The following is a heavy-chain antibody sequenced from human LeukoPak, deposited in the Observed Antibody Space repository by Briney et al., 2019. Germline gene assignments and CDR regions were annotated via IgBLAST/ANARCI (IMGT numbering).Heavy chain of an antibody. CDR3: ARYCSGGSCQTFDY. Sequence: PQTLSLTCTVSGGSISSGDYYWSWIRQPPGKGLEWIGYIYYSGSTYYNPSLKSRVTISVDTSKNQFSLKLSSVTAADTAVYYCARYCSGGSCQTFDYWGQGTLVTVSS. CDR2: IYYSGST. J-gene: IGHJ4*02. D-gene: IGHD2-15*01. CDR1: GGSISSGDYY. V-gene: IGHV4-30-4*08.